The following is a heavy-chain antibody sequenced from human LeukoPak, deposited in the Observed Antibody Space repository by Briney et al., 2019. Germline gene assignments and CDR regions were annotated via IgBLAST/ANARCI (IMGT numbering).Heavy chain of an antibody. Sequence: GGSLRLSCAASGFTFSNYAMHWVRQAPGKGLEGVAFIRSDGSNRYYGDSMRGRFTISRDNSKNALYLHMSSLRAEDTAVYYCAKVLYDCTGATCSDYYYFYMDVWGKGTTVTISS. CDR2: IRSDGSNR. J-gene: IGHJ6*03. D-gene: IGHD2-8*02. V-gene: IGHV3-30*02. CDR1: GFTFSNYA. CDR3: AKVLYDCTGATCSDYYYFYMDV.